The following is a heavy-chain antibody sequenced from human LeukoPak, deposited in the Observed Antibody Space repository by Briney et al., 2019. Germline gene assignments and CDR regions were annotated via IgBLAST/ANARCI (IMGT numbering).Heavy chain of an antibody. V-gene: IGHV4-61*01. J-gene: IGHJ4*02. Sequence: SETLSLTCTVSGGSVSSGSYYWSWIRQPPGKGLEWIGYIYYSGSTNYNPSLKCRVTISVDTSKNQFSLKLSSVTAADTAVYYCARERYSLPYYFDYWGQGTLVTVSS. CDR3: ARERYSLPYYFDY. CDR1: GGSVSSGSYY. D-gene: IGHD5-18*01. CDR2: IYYSGST.